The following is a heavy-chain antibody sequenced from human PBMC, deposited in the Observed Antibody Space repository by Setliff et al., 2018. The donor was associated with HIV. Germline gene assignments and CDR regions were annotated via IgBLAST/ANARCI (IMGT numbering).Heavy chain of an antibody. D-gene: IGHD3-3*01. CDR1: GFAFSSYA. CDR3: ASWRVPRDAFDI. CDR2: ITYSGSHK. J-gene: IGHJ3*02. V-gene: IGHV3-21*01. Sequence: GGSLRLSCAASGFAFSSYAMNWVRQAPGKGLEWVSSITYSGSHKFYADSLKGRFTISRDNAEKSLYLQMNSLRAEDTAVYYCASWRVPRDAFDIWGLGTMVTVS.